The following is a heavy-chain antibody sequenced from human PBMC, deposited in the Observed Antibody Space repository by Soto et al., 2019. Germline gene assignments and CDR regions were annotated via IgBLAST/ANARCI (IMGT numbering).Heavy chain of an antibody. V-gene: IGHV3-21*01. CDR2: ISSGSSYI. CDR1: GFTFSSYS. Sequence: EVQLVESGGGLVKPGGSLRLSCAASGFTFSSYSMNWVRQAPGKGLEWVSFISSGSSYIYYVDSLKGRFTISRDNAKKSLYLQMNSLRAEDTAVYYCARDQDLVGTGPMDVWGKGTTVTVSS. D-gene: IGHD1-1*01. J-gene: IGHJ6*04. CDR3: ARDQDLVGTGPMDV.